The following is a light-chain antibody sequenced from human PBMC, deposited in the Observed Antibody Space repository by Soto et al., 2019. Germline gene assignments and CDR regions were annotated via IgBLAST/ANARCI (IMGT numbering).Light chain of an antibody. CDR2: SNN. J-gene: IGLJ2*01. CDR1: SSNIGSNN. Sequence: QSALTQAPSASGTPGQRVTISFSGSSSNIGSNNVNWYQQVPGTAPKFLIYSNNQRPSGVPDRFSGSKSGTSASLAISGLQSEDEADYYCTAWDDSLNGMIFGGGTKVTVL. CDR3: TAWDDSLNGMI. V-gene: IGLV1-44*01.